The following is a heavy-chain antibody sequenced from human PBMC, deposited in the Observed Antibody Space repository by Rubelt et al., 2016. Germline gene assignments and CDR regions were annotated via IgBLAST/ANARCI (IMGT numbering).Heavy chain of an antibody. CDR2: IHAGNGNT. CDR1: GYTFTSYA. V-gene: IGHV1-3*01. D-gene: IGHD3-16*01. J-gene: IGHJ6*02. Sequence: QVQLVQSGAVVKKPGASVKVSCKASGYTFTSYAMHWVRQAPGQRLEWMGWIHAGNGNTKYSQKFQGRVTITRDTSASTAYMELSSLRSEDTAVYYCARKGYGYGMDVWGQGTTVTVSS. CDR3: ARKGYGYGMDV.